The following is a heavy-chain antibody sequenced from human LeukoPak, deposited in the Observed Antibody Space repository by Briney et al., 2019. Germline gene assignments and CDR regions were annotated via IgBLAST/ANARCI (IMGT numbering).Heavy chain of an antibody. CDR2: TSTTMGT. J-gene: IGHJ5*02. Sequence: SETLSLTCTASGASISSYYWSWIRQPAGKGLEWLGRTSTTMGTYYSPSLKSRVTMSIDTSKNQFSLRLTSVTAGDTAVYFCAGGYGSGTYSAWGQGTLVTVSS. CDR1: GASISSYY. CDR3: AGGYGSGTYSA. V-gene: IGHV4-4*07. D-gene: IGHD3-10*01.